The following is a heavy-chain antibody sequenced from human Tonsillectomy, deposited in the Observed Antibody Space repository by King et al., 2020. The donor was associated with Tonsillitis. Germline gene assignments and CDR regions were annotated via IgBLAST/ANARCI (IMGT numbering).Heavy chain of an antibody. CDR3: ARDYDILTGGEEDYYYYYGMDV. J-gene: IGHJ6*02. CDR2: ISSSSSYI. CDR1: GFTFRSYS. D-gene: IGHD3-9*01. V-gene: IGHV3-21*01. Sequence: VQLVESGGGLVKPGGSLRLSCADSGFTFRSYSMNWVRQAPGKGLEWVSSISSSSSYIYYADSVKGRFTISRDNAKNSLYLQMTSLRAEDTAVYYCARDYDILTGGEEDYYYYYGMDVWGQGTTVTVSS.